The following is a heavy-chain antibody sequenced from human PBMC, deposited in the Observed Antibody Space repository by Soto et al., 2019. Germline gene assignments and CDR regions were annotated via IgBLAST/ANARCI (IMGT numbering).Heavy chain of an antibody. V-gene: IGHV1-69*01. D-gene: IGHD3-3*01. J-gene: IGHJ6*02. Sequence: QVQLVQSGAEMKKPGSSVTVSCKVFGGTFISYSISWVRQAPGQGLEWMGGIIPIFGTPNYAQNFQGRVTISADGSTNTAYMELSSLRSEDTAVYYCAGGVWRGYSEYYYGMDVWGQGTTVTVSS. CDR1: GGTFISYS. CDR2: IIPIFGTP. CDR3: AGGVWRGYSEYYYGMDV.